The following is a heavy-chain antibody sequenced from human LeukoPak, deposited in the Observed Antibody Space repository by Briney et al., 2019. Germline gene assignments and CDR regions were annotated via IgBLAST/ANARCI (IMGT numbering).Heavy chain of an antibody. D-gene: IGHD1-14*01. CDR1: GFTFSSYS. V-gene: IGHV3-48*04. CDR2: ISSSSSTI. J-gene: IGHJ4*02. CDR3: ARDSIDRMAY. Sequence: GGSLRLSCAASGFTFSSYSMNWVRQAPGKGLEWVSYISSSSSTIYYADSVKGRFTISRDNAKNSLYLQMNSLRAEDTAVYYCARDSIDRMAYWGQGTLVTVSS.